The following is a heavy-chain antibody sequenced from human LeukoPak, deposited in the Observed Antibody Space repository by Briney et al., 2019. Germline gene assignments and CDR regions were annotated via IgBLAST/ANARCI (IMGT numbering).Heavy chain of an antibody. CDR3: ARAPGGGATMLDY. Sequence: SETLSLTCTVSGGSITSYYWSWIRQHPGEGLEWIGYIYYSGSTYYNPSLKSRVTISVDTSKNQFSLKLSSVTAADTAVYYCARAPGGGATMLDYWGQGTLVTVSS. V-gene: IGHV4-59*06. J-gene: IGHJ4*02. CDR1: GGSITSYY. D-gene: IGHD5-12*01. CDR2: IYYSGST.